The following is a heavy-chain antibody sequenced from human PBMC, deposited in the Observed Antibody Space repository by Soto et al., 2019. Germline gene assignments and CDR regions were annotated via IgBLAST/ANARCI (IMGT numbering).Heavy chain of an antibody. V-gene: IGHV4-30-2*01. J-gene: IGHJ4*02. D-gene: IGHD4-4*01. CDR3: ARGGGVTTTGVDY. CDR2: IYHSGST. Sequence: QLQLQESGSGLVKPSQTLSLTCAVSGGSINTATHSWSWIRQPPGKGLEWIGYIYHSGSTYYNPSVESRFTITMEKSNHQVSLRRSAVSAADTTVYYCARGGGVTTTGVDYWGQGILVTVSS. CDR1: GGSINTATHS.